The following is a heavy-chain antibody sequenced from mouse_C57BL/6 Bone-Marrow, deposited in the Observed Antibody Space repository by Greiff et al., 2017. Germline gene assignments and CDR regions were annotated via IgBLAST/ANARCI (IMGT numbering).Heavy chain of an antibody. CDR1: GYTFTSYW. Sequence: VQLQQPGAELVKPGASVKLSCKASGYTFTSYWMQWVKQRPGQGLEWIGEIDPSDSYTNYNQKFKGKATLTVDTSSSTAYMQPSSLTSEDSAVYYCASPIYYGNPRWYFDVWGTGTTVTVTS. D-gene: IGHD2-1*01. CDR2: IDPSDSYT. J-gene: IGHJ1*03. CDR3: ASPIYYGNPRWYFDV. V-gene: IGHV1-50*01.